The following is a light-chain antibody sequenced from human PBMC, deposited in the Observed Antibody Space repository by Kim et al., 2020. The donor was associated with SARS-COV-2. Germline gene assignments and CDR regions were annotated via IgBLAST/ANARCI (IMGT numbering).Light chain of an antibody. Sequence: EIVLTQSPATLSLSPGERVTLSCRASQSVGSYLAWYQQKPGQAPRLLIYDVSNRAAGIPGRFSGSGSGTDFTLTISSLEPEDFALYYCHQRRDCPNTFGQGTKLEI. CDR1: QSVGSY. CDR2: DVS. CDR3: HQRRDCPNT. J-gene: IGKJ2*01. V-gene: IGKV3-11*01.